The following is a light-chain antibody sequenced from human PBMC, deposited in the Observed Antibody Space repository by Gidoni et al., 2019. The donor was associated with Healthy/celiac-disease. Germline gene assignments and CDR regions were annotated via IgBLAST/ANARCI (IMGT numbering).Light chain of an antibody. CDR2: AAS. CDR3: QQSYSTPQT. J-gene: IGKJ3*01. Sequence: DIQMTQSPSSLSASVGDRVTITCRASQSISSYLNWYQQKPGKAPKLLIYAASSLQSGVPSRFSGSGSGTDFTLTISSLQPEDVATYYCQQSYSTPQTFXPXTKVDIK. V-gene: IGKV1-39*01. CDR1: QSISSY.